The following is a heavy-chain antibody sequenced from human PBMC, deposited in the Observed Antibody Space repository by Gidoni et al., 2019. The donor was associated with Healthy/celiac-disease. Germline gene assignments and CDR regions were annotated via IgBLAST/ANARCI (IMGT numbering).Heavy chain of an antibody. J-gene: IGHJ4*02. CDR2: INAGNGNT. CDR3: ARAYVGDYDLDY. Sequence: QVQLVQSGAEVKKPGASVKVSCKDSGYTFTSYAMHWVRQAPGQRLEWMGWINAGNGNTKYSQKFQGRVTITRDTSASTAYMELSSLRSEDTAVYYCARAYVGDYDLDYWGQGTLVTVSS. V-gene: IGHV1-3*01. CDR1: GYTFTSYA. D-gene: IGHD4-17*01.